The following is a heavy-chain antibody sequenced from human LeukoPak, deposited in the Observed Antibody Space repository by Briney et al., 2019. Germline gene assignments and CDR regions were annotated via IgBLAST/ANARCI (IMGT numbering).Heavy chain of an antibody. D-gene: IGHD6-19*01. CDR3: ARADSSGWLY. Sequence: SVKFSCKASGYTFTSYGFSWVQQAPGQGLEWMGWISAYNGDTNYAQKLQGRVTMTTDTSTSTAYMELRSLRSDDTAVYYCARADSSGWLYWGQGTLVTVSS. V-gene: IGHV1-18*01. CDR2: ISAYNGDT. CDR1: GYTFTSYG. J-gene: IGHJ4*02.